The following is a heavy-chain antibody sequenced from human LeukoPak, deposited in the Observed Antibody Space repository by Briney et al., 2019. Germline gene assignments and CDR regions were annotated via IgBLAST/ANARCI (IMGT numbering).Heavy chain of an antibody. Sequence: GGSLRLSCAASGFTFSNDWMHWVRQAPGKGLMWVSHINSDGSNTTYADSVKGRFSTSRDNAKNTVYLQMNSLSVEDPAVYYCTTPGRFGTSGYYPFDYWRQGTLVTVSS. V-gene: IGHV3-74*01. CDR3: TTPGRFGTSGYYPFDY. CDR2: INSDGSNT. J-gene: IGHJ4*02. CDR1: GFTFSNDW. D-gene: IGHD3-22*01.